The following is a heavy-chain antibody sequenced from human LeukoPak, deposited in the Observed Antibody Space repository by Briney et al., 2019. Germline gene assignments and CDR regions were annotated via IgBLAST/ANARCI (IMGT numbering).Heavy chain of an antibody. CDR2: IWYDGSKK. CDR1: GFTFIAYG. CDR3: ARRDGDNDRGFDY. J-gene: IGHJ4*02. Sequence: GRSLRPSCAASGFTFIAYGMHWDRQPPGQGLEWVAIIWYDGSKKYYADSVKGRFTISRDNPKNTLYLQMNSLRAEDMAVYYCARRDGDNDRGFDYWGQGTLVTVSS. V-gene: IGHV3-33*01. D-gene: IGHD4-17*01.